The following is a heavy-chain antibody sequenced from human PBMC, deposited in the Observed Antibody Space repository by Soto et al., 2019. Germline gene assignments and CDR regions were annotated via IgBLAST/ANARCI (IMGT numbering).Heavy chain of an antibody. D-gene: IGHD1-1*01. CDR3: ARGRYGDY. J-gene: IGHJ4*02. CDR2: ISAHNGNT. Sequence: QVHLVQSGAEVKKSGASVKVSCKGSGYDFTTYGITWVRQAPGQGLEGMAWISAHNGNTDYAQKLQGRVTVTRDTSTSTASMELRSLRSDDTAVYYCARGRYGDYWGQGALVTVSS. V-gene: IGHV1-18*01. CDR1: GYDFTTYG.